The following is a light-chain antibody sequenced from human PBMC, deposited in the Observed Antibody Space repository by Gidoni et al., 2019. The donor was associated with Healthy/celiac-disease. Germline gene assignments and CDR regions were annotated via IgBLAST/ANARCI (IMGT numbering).Light chain of an antibody. CDR2: KAS. J-gene: IGKJ4*01. V-gene: IGKV1-5*03. CDR1: QSISIR. Sequence: DIQMTQSPSTLSASVGDSVTITCRASQSISIRLAWYQQKPGKAPKLLISKASTLESGVPSRFSGSGSGTEFTLTVSSLQPDDFATYYCQQFSNYPLTFGGXTHLEIK. CDR3: QQFSNYPLT.